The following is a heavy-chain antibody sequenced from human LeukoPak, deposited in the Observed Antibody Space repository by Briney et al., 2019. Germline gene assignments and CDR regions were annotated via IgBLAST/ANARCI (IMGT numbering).Heavy chain of an antibody. J-gene: IGHJ4*02. Sequence: ASVKGSCKASGYSFIKYDMNWVRQAPGQGLEWMGWINTNTGNPTYAQGFTGRFVFSLDTSVSTAYLQISGLKAEDTAVYYCARNNADGEGRFSYWGQGTLVTVSS. CDR2: INTNTGNP. CDR3: ARNNADGEGRFSY. V-gene: IGHV7-4-1*02. D-gene: IGHD3-10*01. CDR1: GYSFIKYD.